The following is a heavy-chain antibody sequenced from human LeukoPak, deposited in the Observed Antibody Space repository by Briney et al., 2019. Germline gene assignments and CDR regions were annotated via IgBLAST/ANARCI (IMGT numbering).Heavy chain of an antibody. Sequence: PGGSLRLSCAASGFTFSSYSMNWVRQAPGKGLEWVSSISSSSSYIYYADPVKGRFTISRDNAKNSLYLQMNSLRAEDTAVYYCARSPLGTIAAAGNQGYWGQGTLVTVSS. V-gene: IGHV3-21*01. J-gene: IGHJ4*02. CDR3: ARSPLGTIAAAGNQGY. CDR1: GFTFSSYS. CDR2: ISSSSSYI. D-gene: IGHD6-13*01.